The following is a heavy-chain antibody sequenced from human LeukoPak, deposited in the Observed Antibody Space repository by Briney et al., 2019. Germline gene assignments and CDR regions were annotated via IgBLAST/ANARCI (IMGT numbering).Heavy chain of an antibody. V-gene: IGHV1-2*02. D-gene: IGHD3-10*01. Sequence: ASVKVSYKTSGYSFTAFYIHWVRQAPGQGLEWMGWIHPRRGDTNYAQKFQGRVTMTRDTSISTAYLDLSSLRSDDTAVYYCARDGDYGTGSYYRGCIESWGQGTPVTVSS. CDR2: IHPRRGDT. CDR1: GYSFTAFY. J-gene: IGHJ4*02. CDR3: ARDGDYGTGSYYRGCIES.